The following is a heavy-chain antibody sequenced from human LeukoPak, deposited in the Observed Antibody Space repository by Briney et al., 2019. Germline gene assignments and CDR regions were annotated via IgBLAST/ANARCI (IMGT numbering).Heavy chain of an antibody. CDR1: GYTFTSYA. D-gene: IGHD3-3*01. J-gene: IGHJ3*02. CDR2: INTNTGNP. V-gene: IGHV7-4-1*02. Sequence: ASVKVSCKASGYTFTSYAMNWVRQAPGQGLEWMGWINTNTGNPTYAQGFTGRFVFSLDTSVSTAYLQISSLKAEDTAVYYCARGGSIFGVVIGTDAFDIWGQGTMVTVSS. CDR3: ARGGSIFGVVIGTDAFDI.